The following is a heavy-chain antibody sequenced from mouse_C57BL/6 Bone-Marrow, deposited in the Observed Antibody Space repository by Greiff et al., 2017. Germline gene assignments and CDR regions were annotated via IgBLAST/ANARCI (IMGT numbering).Heavy chain of an antibody. V-gene: IGHV1-55*01. CDR2: IYPGSGST. CDR3: ARQRRGWFAY. CDR1: GYNFTGYW. Sequence: QVQLQQPGAELVKPGASVKMSCKASGYNFTGYWITWVKQRPGQGLEWIGDIYPGSGSTNYNEKFKSKATLTVDTSSSTAYMQLSSLTSEASAVYYCARQRRGWFAYWGQGTLVTVSA. J-gene: IGHJ3*01.